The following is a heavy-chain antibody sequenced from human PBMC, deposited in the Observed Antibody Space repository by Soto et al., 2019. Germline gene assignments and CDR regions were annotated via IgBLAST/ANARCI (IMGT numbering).Heavy chain of an antibody. Sequence: PSETLSLTCTVSGASISSYYWSWIRLSAGRGLEWIGRLYTSGSSDYNPSLKSRVTMSADTSKNQFFVKLTSVTAADTAVYYCVRDRYSGYDFWFDPWGQGTLVTVSS. CDR3: VRDRYSGYDFWFDP. D-gene: IGHD5-12*01. J-gene: IGHJ5*02. CDR1: GASISSYY. CDR2: LYTSGSS. V-gene: IGHV4-4*07.